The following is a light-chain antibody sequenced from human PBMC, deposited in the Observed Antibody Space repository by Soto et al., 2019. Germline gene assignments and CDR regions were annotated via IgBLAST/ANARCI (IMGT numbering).Light chain of an antibody. CDR1: QSISTS. CDR2: DAS. V-gene: IGKV1-5*01. Sequence: DIQMTQSPSALSASVGDRVTITCRASQSISTSLAWYQQTPGKAPKVLIYDASILETGVPSRFCGAAYGTEFTLTITSLQPEDFSTYYCQQYYSLVTFEQGT. CDR3: QQYYSLVT. J-gene: IGKJ1*01.